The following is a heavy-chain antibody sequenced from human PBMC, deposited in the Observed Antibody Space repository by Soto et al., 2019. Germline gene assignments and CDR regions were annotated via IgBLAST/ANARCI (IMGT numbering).Heavy chain of an antibody. CDR1: GGSISSSSYY. CDR2: IYYSGST. Sequence: SETLSLTCTVSGGSISSSSYYWGWIRQPPGKGLEWIGSIYYSGSTYYNPSLKSRVTISVDTSKNQFSLKLSSVTAADTAVYYGARRDRFWFDPWGQGTLVTVSS. V-gene: IGHV4-39*01. J-gene: IGHJ5*02. D-gene: IGHD3-22*01. CDR3: ARRDRFWFDP.